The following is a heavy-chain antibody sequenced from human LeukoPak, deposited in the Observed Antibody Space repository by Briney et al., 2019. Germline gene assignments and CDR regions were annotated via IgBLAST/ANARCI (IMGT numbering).Heavy chain of an antibody. V-gene: IGHV1-69*13. CDR3: ARDQEGYCSSTSCYSRGYFDL. Sequence: GASVKVSCKASGGTFSSYAISWVRQAPGQGLEWMGGIIPIFGTANYAQKFQGRVTITADESTSTAYMELSSLRSEDTAVYYCARDQEGYCSSTSCYSRGYFDLWGRGTLVTVSS. J-gene: IGHJ2*01. CDR1: GGTFSSYA. CDR2: IIPIFGTA. D-gene: IGHD2-2*01.